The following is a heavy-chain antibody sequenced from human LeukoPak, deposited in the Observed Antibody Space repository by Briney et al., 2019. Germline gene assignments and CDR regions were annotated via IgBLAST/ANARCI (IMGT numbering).Heavy chain of an antibody. J-gene: IGHJ5*02. V-gene: IGHV4-30-4*01. CDR1: GGSISSGDYY. D-gene: IGHD3-22*01. CDR2: IYYSGST. CDR3: ARGRCGGYYESSGYNWFDP. Sequence: PSQTLSLTCTVSGGSISSGDYYWSWIRQPPGKGLEWIGYIYYSGSTYYTPSLKSRVTISVDTSKNQYSLKLSSVTAADTAVYYCARGRCGGYYESSGYNWFDPWGQGTLVTVSS.